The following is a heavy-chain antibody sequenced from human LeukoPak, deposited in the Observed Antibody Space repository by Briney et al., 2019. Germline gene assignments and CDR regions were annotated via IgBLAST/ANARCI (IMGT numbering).Heavy chain of an antibody. D-gene: IGHD6-13*01. CDR2: ISAYNGNT. J-gene: IGHJ6*02. Sequence: ASVKVSCKASGYTFTSYGISWVRQAPGQGLEWMGWISAYNGNTNYAQKLQGRVTMTTDTSTSTAYMELRSLRSDDTAVYYCARNDILKAEAGTFSYYYSSGRDFWGQGTT. CDR1: GYTFTSYG. CDR3: ARNDILKAEAGTFSYYYSSGRDF. V-gene: IGHV1-18*01.